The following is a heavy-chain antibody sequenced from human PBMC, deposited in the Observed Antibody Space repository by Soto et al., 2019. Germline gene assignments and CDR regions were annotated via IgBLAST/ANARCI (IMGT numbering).Heavy chain of an antibody. J-gene: IGHJ6*02. Sequence: QLVESGGGVVQPGRSPRLSCAASGFTFSLYGMHWVRQAPGKGLEWVAVTSYDGSNKYYADSVKGRFTISRDNSKNTLYLQMNSLRAEDTAVYYCAKDSGYSGYDVYDYYYGMDVWGQGTTVTVSS. CDR2: TSYDGSNK. CDR1: GFTFSLYG. CDR3: AKDSGYSGYDVYDYYYGMDV. D-gene: IGHD5-12*01. V-gene: IGHV3-30*18.